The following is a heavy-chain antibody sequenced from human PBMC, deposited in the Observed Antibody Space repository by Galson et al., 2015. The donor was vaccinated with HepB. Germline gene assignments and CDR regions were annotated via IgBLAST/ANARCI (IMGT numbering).Heavy chain of an antibody. J-gene: IGHJ3*01. CDR2: IIPTFGSA. CDR3: VRDGVGDSQNPDDFHV. CDR1: GGTFNNFA. Sequence: SVKVSCKASGGTFNNFAIIWVRQAPGQGLECLGGIIPTFGSANYAQKFQGRVTISADVSTTTAYMELSSLRSEDTAVYYCVRDGVGDSQNPDDFHVWGQGTAVTVSS. V-gene: IGHV1-69*13.